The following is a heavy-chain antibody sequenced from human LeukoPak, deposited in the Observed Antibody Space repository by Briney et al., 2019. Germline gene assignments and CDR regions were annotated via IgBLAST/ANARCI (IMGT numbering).Heavy chain of an antibody. V-gene: IGHV3-30*04. CDR2: ISYDGSNK. Sequence: PGGSLRLSCAASGFTFSSYAMRWVRQAPGKGLEWVAVISYDGSNKYYADSVKGRFTISRDNSKNTLYLQMNSLRAEDTAVYYCAREVRYFDWLTDYWGQGTLVTVSS. CDR1: GFTFSSYA. D-gene: IGHD3-9*01. CDR3: AREVRYFDWLTDY. J-gene: IGHJ4*02.